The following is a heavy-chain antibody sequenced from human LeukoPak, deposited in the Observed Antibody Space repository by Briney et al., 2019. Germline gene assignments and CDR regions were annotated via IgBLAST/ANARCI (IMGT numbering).Heavy chain of an antibody. V-gene: IGHV3-30*03. CDR2: ISYDGSNK. CDR1: GFTFSSYG. D-gene: IGHD4-17*01. CDR3: ARDSSAVTVTALLDI. Sequence: GGSLRLSCAASGFTFSSYGMHWVRQAPGKGLEWVAVISYDGSNKYYADSVKGRFTISRDNSKNTMHLQMNSLRAEDTAVYYCARDSSAVTVTALLDIWGQGTMVTVSS. J-gene: IGHJ3*02.